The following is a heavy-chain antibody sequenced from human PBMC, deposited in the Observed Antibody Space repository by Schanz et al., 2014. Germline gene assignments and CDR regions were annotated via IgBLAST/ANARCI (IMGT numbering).Heavy chain of an antibody. CDR2: INWDGSNT. D-gene: IGHD3-10*01. J-gene: IGHJ4*02. V-gene: IGHV3-43*01. Sequence: EVQLVESGGGLVKPGGSLRLSCEASGFTFDDYNMHWVRQAPGKGLEWVSLINWDGSNTVYADSVKGRFTVSRDNSKNSLYLQMNSLTTDDTALYYCAKGSMVRGAILDSWGQGTLVTVSS. CDR3: AKGSMVRGAILDS. CDR1: GFTFDDYN.